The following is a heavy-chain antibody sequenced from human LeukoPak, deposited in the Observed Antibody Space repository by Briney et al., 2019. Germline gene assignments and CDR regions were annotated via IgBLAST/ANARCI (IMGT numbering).Heavy chain of an antibody. CDR1: GYTFTSYG. J-gene: IGHJ4*02. V-gene: IGHV1-18*01. CDR2: ISAYNGNT. CDR3: ARAGEISSILGPGR. Sequence: ASVKVSCKASGYTFTSYGISWVRQAPGQGLEWMGWISAYNGNTNYAQKLQGRVTMTTDTSTSTAYMELSRLRSDDTAVYYCARAGEISSILGPGRWGQGTLVTVSS. D-gene: IGHD3-3*02.